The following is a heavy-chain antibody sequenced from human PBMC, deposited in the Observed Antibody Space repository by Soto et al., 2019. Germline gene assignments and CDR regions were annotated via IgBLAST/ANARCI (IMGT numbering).Heavy chain of an antibody. D-gene: IGHD1-20*01. J-gene: IGHJ5*02. Sequence: PSETLSLTCTVSGGSVSSSSYYWGWIRQPPGKGLEWIGSIYYSGSTYYNPSLKSRVTISVDTSKNQFSLKLTFVTAADTAVYYCARHRYNWNDAIGTWGQGTLVTVSS. CDR2: IYYSGST. CDR3: ARHRYNWNDAIGT. CDR1: GGSVSSSSYY. V-gene: IGHV4-39*01.